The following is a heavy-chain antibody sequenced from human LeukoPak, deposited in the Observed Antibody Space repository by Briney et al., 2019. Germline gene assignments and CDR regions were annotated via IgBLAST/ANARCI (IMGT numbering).Heavy chain of an antibody. V-gene: IGHV1-8*01. Sequence: GAPVKVSCKASGYTFTSYNINWVRQATGQGLEWMGWMNPNSGNTGYAQKFQGRVTMTRNTSISTAYMELSSLRSEDTAVYYCARSTHTTFGVVRRYYYYYYGMDVWGQGTTVTVSS. D-gene: IGHD3-3*01. J-gene: IGHJ6*02. CDR1: GYTFTSYN. CDR3: ARSTHTTFGVVRRYYYYYYGMDV. CDR2: MNPNSGNT.